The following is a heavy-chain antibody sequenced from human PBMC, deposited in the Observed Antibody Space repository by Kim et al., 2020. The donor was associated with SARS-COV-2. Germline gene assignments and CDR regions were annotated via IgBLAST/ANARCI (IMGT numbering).Heavy chain of an antibody. V-gene: IGHV3-30*03. CDR1: GFTFSSYG. CDR3: ARDSSGYSNYDCGMDV. CDR2: ISYDGSNK. Sequence: GGSLRLSCAASGFTFSSYGMHWVRQAPGKGLEWVAVISYDGSNKYYADSVKGRFTISRDNSKNTLYLQMNSLRAEDTAVYYCARDSSGYSNYDCGMDVWGQGTTVTVSS. J-gene: IGHJ6*02. D-gene: IGHD3-22*01.